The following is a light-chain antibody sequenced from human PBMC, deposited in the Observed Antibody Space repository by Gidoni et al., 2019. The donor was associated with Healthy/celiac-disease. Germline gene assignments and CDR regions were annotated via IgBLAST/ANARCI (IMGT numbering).Light chain of an antibody. CDR1: QSISSY. J-gene: IGKJ3*01. Sequence: DIQMTQSPSSLSASVVDRVTITCRASQSISSYLNWYQQKPRKAPKLLIYAASSLQSGVPSRCSGSGSGTDFTLTISSLQPEDFATYYCQQSYSXXQTFXPXTKVEIK. CDR3: QQSYSXXQT. V-gene: IGKV1-39*01. CDR2: AAS.